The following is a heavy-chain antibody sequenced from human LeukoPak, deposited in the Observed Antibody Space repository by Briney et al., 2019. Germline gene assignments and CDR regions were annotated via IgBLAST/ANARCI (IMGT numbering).Heavy chain of an antibody. J-gene: IGHJ4*02. CDR2: ISSGSSYI. CDR3: ARDRVGATSTALGFEF. Sequence: GGSLRLSCAASGFTFNDYSMNWVRQAPGKGLEWVSSISSGSSYIHYADPLKGRFTISRDNAKNSLYLQMDSLRAEDTAVYYCARDRVGATSTALGFEFWGQGTLVTVPP. D-gene: IGHD1-26*01. CDR1: GFTFNDYS. V-gene: IGHV3-21*01.